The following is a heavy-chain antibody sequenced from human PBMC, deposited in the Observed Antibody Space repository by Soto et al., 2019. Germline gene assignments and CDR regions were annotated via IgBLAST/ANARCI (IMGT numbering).Heavy chain of an antibody. V-gene: IGHV3-48*02. CDR1: GFRFSIYS. D-gene: IGHD6-19*01. Sequence: EVQLVESGGGLVHPRGSLRLSCGASGFRFSIYSMNWVRQAPGKGLEWSAYITSDTNTIKYADSVKGRFTISRDNDKILVFLQMNSLRDEDTAVYYCARSVEGHFDYWGQGTVVTVSA. J-gene: IGHJ4*02. CDR3: ARSVEGHFDY. CDR2: ITSDTNTI.